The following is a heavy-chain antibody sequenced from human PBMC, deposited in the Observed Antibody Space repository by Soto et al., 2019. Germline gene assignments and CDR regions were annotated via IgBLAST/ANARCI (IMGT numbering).Heavy chain of an antibody. CDR2: IHYSGST. V-gene: IGHV4-31*03. CDR1: GGSISDGGYY. Sequence: SETLSLTCTVSGGSISDGGYYWNWVRQHPGKGLEWIGYIHYSGSTWYNPSLESRVTISVDTSKDQFSLKLRSVTAADTAVYYCARVRGSGSYAAYYFDSWGQGTLVTVSS. CDR3: ARVRGSGSYAAYYFDS. D-gene: IGHD3-10*01. J-gene: IGHJ4*01.